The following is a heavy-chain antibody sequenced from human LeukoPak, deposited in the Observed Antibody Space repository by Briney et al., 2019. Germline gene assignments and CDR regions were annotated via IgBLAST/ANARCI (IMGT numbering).Heavy chain of an antibody. D-gene: IGHD6-13*01. J-gene: IGHJ6*03. CDR3: ARALAAAGWNYMDV. CDR1: GGSISSYC. V-gene: IGHV4-59*01. Sequence: SETLSLTCTVSGGSISSYCWSWIRQPPGKGLEWIGYIYYSGSTNYNPSLKSRVTISVDTSKNQFSLKLSSVTAADTAVYYCARALAAAGWNYMDVWGKGTTVTVSS. CDR2: IYYSGST.